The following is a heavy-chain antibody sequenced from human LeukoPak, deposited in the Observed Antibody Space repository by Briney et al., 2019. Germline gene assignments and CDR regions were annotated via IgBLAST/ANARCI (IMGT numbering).Heavy chain of an antibody. CDR1: GFTLSSYS. CDR2: ISSSSSYI. J-gene: IGHJ4*02. CDR3: AREGRIVVVPAAIDY. V-gene: IGHV3-21*01. D-gene: IGHD2-2*01. Sequence: KPGGSLRLSCAASGFTLSSYSMNWVRQAPGKGLEWVSSISSSSSYIYYADSVKGRFTISRDNAKNSLYLQMNSLRAEDTAVYYCAREGRIVVVPAAIDYWGQGTLVTVSS.